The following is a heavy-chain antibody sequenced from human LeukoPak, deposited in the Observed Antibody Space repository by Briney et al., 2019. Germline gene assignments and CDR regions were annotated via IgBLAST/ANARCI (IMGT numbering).Heavy chain of an antibody. CDR2: IYYSGST. CDR1: GGSFSGYY. V-gene: IGHV4-34*01. D-gene: IGHD4-11*01. Sequence: SETLSLTCAVYGGSFSGYYWSWIRQPPGKGLEWIGSIYYSGSTYYNPSLKSRVTISVDTSKNQFSLKLSSVTAADTAVYYCARVTTLYYYYYMDVWGKGTTVTVSS. CDR3: ARVTTLYYYYYMDV. J-gene: IGHJ6*03.